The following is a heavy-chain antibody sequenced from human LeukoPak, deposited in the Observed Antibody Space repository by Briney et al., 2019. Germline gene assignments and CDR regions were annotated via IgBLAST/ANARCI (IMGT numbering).Heavy chain of an antibody. V-gene: IGHV4-34*01. D-gene: IGHD3-22*01. CDR3: AKDSSAYFPM. CDR2: INHSGGT. CDR1: NGSFSGYH. J-gene: IGHJ4*02. Sequence: SETLSLTCAVYNGSFSGYHWSWIRQTPGKGLEWIGEINHSGGTNYNPSLKSRVTISVDASKNQFSLRLRSVTAADTAVYYCAKDSSAYFPMWGQGTLVTVSS.